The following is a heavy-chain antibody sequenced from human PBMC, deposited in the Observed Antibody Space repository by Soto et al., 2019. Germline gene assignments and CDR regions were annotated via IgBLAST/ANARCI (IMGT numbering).Heavy chain of an antibody. J-gene: IGHJ6*02. Sequence: QVQLQESGPGLVKPSETLSLTCTFSGGSIINHYCRWFRQPPGKGLEWIGYISHSGSTSYNPSLMSRVTMSVDTSKPQFSLMLDPVTAADTAVYYCARQGFGSLHGLVDVWGQGTTVIVSS. V-gene: IGHV4-59*08. CDR3: ARQGFGSLHGLVDV. CDR2: ISHSGST. D-gene: IGHD3-10*01. CDR1: GGSIINHY.